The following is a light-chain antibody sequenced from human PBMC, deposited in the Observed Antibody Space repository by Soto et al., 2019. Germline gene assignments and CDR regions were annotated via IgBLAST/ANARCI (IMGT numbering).Light chain of an antibody. CDR1: QDIRYY. J-gene: IGKJ4*01. CDR3: QQYDNLLLT. CDR2: DAS. Sequence: DIQMTQSPSSLSASVGDRVIITCQASQDIRYYINWYQHKPGKVPKLLIYDASNTETGVPSRFTGRGSGTYFTFTISSLQPEDTATYYCQQYDNLLLTFGGGTKVEIK. V-gene: IGKV1-33*01.